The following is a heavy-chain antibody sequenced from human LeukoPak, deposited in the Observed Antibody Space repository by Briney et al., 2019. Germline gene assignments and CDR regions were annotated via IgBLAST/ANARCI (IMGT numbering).Heavy chain of an antibody. CDR3: ATAWKRGYSYGYFDY. V-gene: IGHV1-24*01. D-gene: IGHD5-18*01. CDR2: FDPEDGET. CDR1: GYTLTELS. Sequence: AASVTVSCKVSGYTLTELSMHWVRQAPGKGLEWMGGFDPEDGETIYAQKFQGRVTMTEDTSTDTAYMELSSPRSEDTAVYYCATAWKRGYSYGYFDYWGQGTLVTVSS. J-gene: IGHJ4*02.